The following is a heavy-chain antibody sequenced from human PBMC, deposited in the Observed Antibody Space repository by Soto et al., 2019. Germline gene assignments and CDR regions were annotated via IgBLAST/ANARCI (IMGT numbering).Heavy chain of an antibody. Sequence: QVQLVESGGGVVQPGRSLRLSCAASGFTFSSYGMHWVRQAPGKGLEWVAVISYDGSIKYYADSVKGRFTISRDNSKNTLYLQMNSLRAEDTAVYYCAKSGGHRFDYWGQGTLVTVSS. CDR3: AKSGGHRFDY. J-gene: IGHJ4*02. V-gene: IGHV3-30*18. CDR2: ISYDGSIK. CDR1: GFTFSSYG. D-gene: IGHD1-26*01.